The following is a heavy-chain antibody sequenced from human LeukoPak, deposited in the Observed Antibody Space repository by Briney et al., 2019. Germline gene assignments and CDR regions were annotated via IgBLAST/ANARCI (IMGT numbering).Heavy chain of an antibody. CDR3: ARYYDFWSGYFDY. Sequence: ASVKVSCKASGYTFTSYGISWVRQAPGQGLEWMGWISAYNGNTNYAQKLQGRVTMTTDTSTSTAYTELRSLRSDDTAVYYCARYYDFWSGYFDYWGQGTLVTVSS. CDR1: GYTFTSYG. D-gene: IGHD3-3*01. CDR2: ISAYNGNT. V-gene: IGHV1-18*01. J-gene: IGHJ4*02.